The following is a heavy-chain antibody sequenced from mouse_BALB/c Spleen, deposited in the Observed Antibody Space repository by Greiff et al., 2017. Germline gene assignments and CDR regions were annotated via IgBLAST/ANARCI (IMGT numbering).Heavy chain of an antibody. CDR1: GFTFSNYW. D-gene: IGHD2-1*01. J-gene: IGHJ3*01. CDR2: IRLKSNNYAT. V-gene: IGHV6-6*02. Sequence: EVKVEESGGGLVQPGGSMKLSCVASGFTFSNYWMNWVRQSPEKGLEWVAEIRLKSNNYATHYAESVKGRFTISRDDSKSSVYLQMNNLRAEDTGIYYCTYGNYEAYWGQGTLVTVSA. CDR3: TYGNYEAY.